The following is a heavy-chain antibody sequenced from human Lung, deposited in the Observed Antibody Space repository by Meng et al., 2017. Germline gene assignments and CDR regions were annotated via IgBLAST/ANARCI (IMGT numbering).Heavy chain of an antibody. CDR1: GLYFNNAW. J-gene: IGHJ4*02. Sequence: EVHLVESWGDLVKPGGSLRLSCAASGLYFNNAWMSWVRQAPGKGLEWVGRIKSNTDGGTAEYAAPVTGRFTISRDDSKSTLYLQMSGLRIDDTGVYYCTWDDKAVSDYWGQGTLVTVSS. CDR2: IKSNTDGGTA. CDR3: TWDDKAVSDY. D-gene: IGHD1-26*01. V-gene: IGHV3-15*01.